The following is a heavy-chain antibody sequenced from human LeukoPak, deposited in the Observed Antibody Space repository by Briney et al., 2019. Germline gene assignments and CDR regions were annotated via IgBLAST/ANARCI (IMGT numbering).Heavy chain of an antibody. CDR1: GGSISSYY. D-gene: IGHD3-22*01. CDR2: IYDSGSS. V-gene: IGHV4-59*08. CDR3: ARLESGVLGDPYYYDSTGYYYRGYFDS. Sequence: SETLSLTCTVSGGSISSYYWSWIRQSPGKGLEWIGYIYDSGSSKYNPSLKSRVTMSPDMSKNQFSLKLSSVTAADTAVYYCARLESGVLGDPYYYDSTGYYYRGYFDSRGQGTLVTVSS. J-gene: IGHJ4*02.